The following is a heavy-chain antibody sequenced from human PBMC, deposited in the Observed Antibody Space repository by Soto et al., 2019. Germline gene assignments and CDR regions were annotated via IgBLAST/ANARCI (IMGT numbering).Heavy chain of an antibody. CDR2: IWYDGSNK. D-gene: IGHD3-9*01. CDR3: ARDFEYSDYYFDY. Sequence: GGSLTLSCAASGFTFSSYGMHWVRQAPGKGLEWVAVIWYDGSNKYYADSVKGRFTISRDNSKNTLYLQMNSLRAEDTAVYYCARDFEYSDYYFDYWGQGTLVTVSS. J-gene: IGHJ4*02. CDR1: GFTFSSYG. V-gene: IGHV3-33*01.